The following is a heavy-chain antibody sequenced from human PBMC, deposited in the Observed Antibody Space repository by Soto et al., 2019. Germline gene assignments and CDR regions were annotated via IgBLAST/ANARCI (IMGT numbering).Heavy chain of an antibody. V-gene: IGHV1-18*01. CDR2: ISAYNGNT. J-gene: IGHJ6*02. CDR1: GYTFTSYG. CDR3: ASFRPRGYDLLYYYYYGMDV. Sequence: GASVKVSCKASGYTFTSYGISWVRQAPGQGLEWMGWISAYNGNTNYAQKLQGRVTMTTDTSTSTAYMELRSLRSDDTAVYYCASFRPRGYDLLYYYYYGMDVWGQGTTVTVSS. D-gene: IGHD5-12*01.